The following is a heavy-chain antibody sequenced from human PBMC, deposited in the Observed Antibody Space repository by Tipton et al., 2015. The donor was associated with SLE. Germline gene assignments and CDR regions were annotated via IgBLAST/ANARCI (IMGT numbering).Heavy chain of an antibody. Sequence: RSLRLSCAASGFTFDDYAMHWVRQAPGKGLEWVSGISWNSGSIGYADSVKGRFTISRDNAKNSLYLQMNSLRAEDTALYYCAKGFGQGYCSGGSYFDAFDIWGQGTMVTVSS. CDR1: GFTFDDYA. D-gene: IGHD2-15*01. V-gene: IGHV3-9*01. J-gene: IGHJ3*02. CDR3: AKGFGQGYCSGGSYFDAFDI. CDR2: ISWNSGSI.